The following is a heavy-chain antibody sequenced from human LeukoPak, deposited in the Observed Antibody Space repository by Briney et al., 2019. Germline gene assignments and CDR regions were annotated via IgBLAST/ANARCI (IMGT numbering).Heavy chain of an antibody. CDR1: GGSISSYY. J-gene: IGHJ4*02. CDR3: ARHVWAVAGAYHFDY. CDR2: IFYSGST. V-gene: IGHV4-59*08. Sequence: SETLSLTCTVSGGSISSYYWSWIRQPPGKGLEWIGYIFYSGSTNYNPSLKSRVTISVDKSKNQFSLKLSSVTAADTAVYYCARHVWAVAGAYHFDYWGQGTLVTVSS. D-gene: IGHD6-19*01.